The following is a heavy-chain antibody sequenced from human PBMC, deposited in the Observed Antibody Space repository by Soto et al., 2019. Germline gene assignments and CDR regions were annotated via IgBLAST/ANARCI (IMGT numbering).Heavy chain of an antibody. D-gene: IGHD2-21*01. CDR2: INHSGST. J-gene: IGHJ6*02. V-gene: IGHV4-34*01. CDR3: ARGQVSPYYYYGMDV. CDR1: GGSFSGYY. Sequence: PSETLSLTCAVYGGSFSGYYWSWIRQPPGKGLEWIGEINHSGSTNYNPSLKSRVTISVDTSKNQFSLKLSSVTTADTAVYYCARGQVSPYYYYGMDVWGQGTTVTVSS.